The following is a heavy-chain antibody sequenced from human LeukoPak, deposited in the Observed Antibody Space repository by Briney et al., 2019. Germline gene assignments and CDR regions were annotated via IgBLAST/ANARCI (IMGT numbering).Heavy chain of an antibody. J-gene: IGHJ6*03. CDR1: GGSISSYY. Sequence: SETLSLTCTVSGGSISSYYWSWIRQPPGKGLEWIGYIYYSESTNYNPSLKSRVTISVDTSKNQFSLKLSSVTAADTALYYCAGGYIYGSTYYYMDVWGKGTTVTISS. V-gene: IGHV4-59*01. CDR2: IYYSEST. D-gene: IGHD5-18*01. CDR3: AGGYIYGSTYYYMDV.